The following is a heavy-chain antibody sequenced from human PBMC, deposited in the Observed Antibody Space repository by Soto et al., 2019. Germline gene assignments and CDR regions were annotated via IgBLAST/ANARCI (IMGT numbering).Heavy chain of an antibody. CDR3: AGGNSIEAFDI. J-gene: IGHJ3*02. D-gene: IGHD4-4*01. CDR2: ISAYNGNT. Sequence: QVQLVQSGAEVKKPGASVKVSCKASGYTFSSYGFSWVRQAPGQGLEWMGWISAYNGNTNYAQTFQGRVTMTTETSPSTAYMELRSLRSDDTAVYYCAGGNSIEAFDIWGQGTMVTVSS. CDR1: GYTFSSYG. V-gene: IGHV1-18*01.